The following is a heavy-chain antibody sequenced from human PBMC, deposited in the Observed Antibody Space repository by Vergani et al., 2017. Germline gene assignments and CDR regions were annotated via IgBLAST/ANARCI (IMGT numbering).Heavy chain of an antibody. J-gene: IGHJ4*02. Sequence: QVQLVQSGAEVKKPGASVKVSCKASGYTFTGYYMNWVRQAPGQGLEWMGWSNPNSGGTHYAQQFQGRVTMTRAPSISTAYIELSRLRSDDTAVYYCARVRRITIFGVVIKDYYFDYWGQGTLVTVSS. V-gene: IGHV1-2*02. D-gene: IGHD3-3*01. CDR3: ARVRRITIFGVVIKDYYFDY. CDR1: GYTFTGYY. CDR2: SNPNSGGT.